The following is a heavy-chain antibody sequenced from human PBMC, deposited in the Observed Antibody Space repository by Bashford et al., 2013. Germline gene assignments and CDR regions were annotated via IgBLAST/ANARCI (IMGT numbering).Heavy chain of an antibody. V-gene: IGHV3-33*06. Sequence: GSLRLSCAASGFIFINYGINWVRQAPGKGLEWVAVIGRDGGNENFSGSVKGRFTISRDNSKNMVYLQMSSLRVEDTAVYYCAKDIRRGNGWYDYYYYYGMDVWGQGTTVTVSS. CDR2: IGRDGGNE. J-gene: IGHJ6*02. CDR3: AKDIRRGNGWYDYYYYYGMDV. D-gene: IGHD6-19*01. CDR1: GFIFINYG.